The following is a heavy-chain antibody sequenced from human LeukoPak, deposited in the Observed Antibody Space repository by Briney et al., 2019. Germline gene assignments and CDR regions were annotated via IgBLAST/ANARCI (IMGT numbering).Heavy chain of an antibody. J-gene: IGHJ4*02. CDR1: GYTFTSYY. CDR2: INPTGGST. CDR3: ARDSGERGSGSYLIAY. Sequence: ASVKVSCKASGYTFTSYYMHWVRQAPGQGLEWMGIINPTGGSTSYAQKFQGRVTMTRDTSISTAYMELSRLRSDDTAVYYCARDSGERGSGSYLIAYWGQGTLVTVSS. D-gene: IGHD3-10*01. V-gene: IGHV1-2*02.